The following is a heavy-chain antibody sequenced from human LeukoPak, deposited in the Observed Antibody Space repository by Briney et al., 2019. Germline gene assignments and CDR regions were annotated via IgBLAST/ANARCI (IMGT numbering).Heavy chain of an antibody. CDR1: GGSFSGYY. D-gene: IGHD6-19*01. V-gene: IGHV4-59*01. CDR3: AREIAVAGDYAFDI. Sequence: SETLSLTCAVYGGSFSGYYWSWIRQPPGKGLEWIGYIYYSGSTNYNPSLKSRVTISVDTSKNQFSLKLSSVTAADTAVYYCAREIAVAGDYAFDIWGQGTMVTVSS. CDR2: IYYSGST. J-gene: IGHJ3*02.